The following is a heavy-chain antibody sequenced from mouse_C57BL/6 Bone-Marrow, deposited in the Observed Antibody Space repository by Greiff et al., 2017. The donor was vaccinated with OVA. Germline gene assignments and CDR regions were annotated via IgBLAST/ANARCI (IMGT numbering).Heavy chain of an antibody. D-gene: IGHD2-4*01. CDR3: ARDRVYYDYDGGFAY. CDR1: GFTFSSYA. V-gene: IGHV5-4*01. Sequence: EVHLLESGGGLVKPGGSLKLSCAASGFTFSSYAMSWVRQTPEKRLEWVATISDGGSYTYYPDNVKGRFTISRDNAKNNLYLQMSHLKSEDTAMYYCARDRVYYDYDGGFAYWGQGTLVTVSA. CDR2: ISDGGSYT. J-gene: IGHJ3*01.